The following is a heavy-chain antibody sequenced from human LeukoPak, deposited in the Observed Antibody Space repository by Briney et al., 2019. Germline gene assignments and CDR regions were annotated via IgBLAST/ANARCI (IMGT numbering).Heavy chain of an antibody. CDR2: IKQDGSEK. Sequence: GGSLRLSCAASGFTFSSYEMNWVRQAPGKGLEWVANIKQDGSEKYYVDSVKGRFTISRDNAKNSLYLQMNSLRAEDTAVYYCARAHIYYGSGATSIDYWGQGTLVTVSS. CDR3: ARAHIYYGSGATSIDY. V-gene: IGHV3-7*01. J-gene: IGHJ4*02. CDR1: GFTFSSYE. D-gene: IGHD3-10*01.